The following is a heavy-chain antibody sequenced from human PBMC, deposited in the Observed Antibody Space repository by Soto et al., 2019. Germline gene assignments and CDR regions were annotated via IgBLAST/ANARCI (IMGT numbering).Heavy chain of an antibody. CDR3: ARGSVAGRRFDY. J-gene: IGHJ4*02. D-gene: IGHD6-19*01. V-gene: IGHV1-69*13. Sequence: SVKVSCKASGGTFSSYAISWVRQAPGQGLEWMGGIIPIVGTANYAQKFQGRVTMTADESTSTVYMELSSLRSEDTAVYYCARGSVAGRRFDYWGQGTLVTVSS. CDR2: IIPIVGTA. CDR1: GGTFSSYA.